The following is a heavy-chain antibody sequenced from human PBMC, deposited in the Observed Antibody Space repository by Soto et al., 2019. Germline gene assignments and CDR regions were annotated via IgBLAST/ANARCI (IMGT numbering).Heavy chain of an antibody. CDR3: ARRFEGDSSSWSWFDP. Sequence: QVQLVQSGAEVKKPGSSVKVSCKASGGSFSNYAITWVRQAPGQGLEWMGGIIPIFGTANYAQKFQGKVTITADESTSTAYMELSSLRSDDTAVYYCARRFEGDSSSWSWFDPGGQGTLVIVSS. D-gene: IGHD6-13*01. J-gene: IGHJ5*02. V-gene: IGHV1-69*01. CDR2: IIPIFGTA. CDR1: GGSFSNYA.